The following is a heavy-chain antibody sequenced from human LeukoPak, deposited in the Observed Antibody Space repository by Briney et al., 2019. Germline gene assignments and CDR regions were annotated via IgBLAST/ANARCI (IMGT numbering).Heavy chain of an antibody. D-gene: IGHD6-6*01. CDR3: ARSTQESSTSFDY. Sequence: PSETLSLTCTVSGGSISGYYWSWIRQPPGNGLEYIGYIYHSGSTNYNPSLKSRVTMSVDKSKNQCSLRLRSVTAADTAMYFCARSTQESSTSFDYWGRGTLVTVSS. CDR1: GGSISGYY. V-gene: IGHV4-59*01. J-gene: IGHJ4*02. CDR2: IYHSGST.